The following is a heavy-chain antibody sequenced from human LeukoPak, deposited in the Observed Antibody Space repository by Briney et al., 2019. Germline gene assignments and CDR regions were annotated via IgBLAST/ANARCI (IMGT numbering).Heavy chain of an antibody. D-gene: IGHD3-10*01. J-gene: IGHJ3*01. CDR2: ISAYNGNT. V-gene: IGHV1-18*01. Sequence: GASVKVSCKASGYTFTSYGISWVRQAPGQGLEWMGWISAYNGNTNYAQILQGRVTMTTDTSTSTAYMELRSLRSDDTAVYYCARDRSGSYLGLDAFDLWGQGTMVTVSS. CDR1: GYTFTSYG. CDR3: ARDRSGSYLGLDAFDL.